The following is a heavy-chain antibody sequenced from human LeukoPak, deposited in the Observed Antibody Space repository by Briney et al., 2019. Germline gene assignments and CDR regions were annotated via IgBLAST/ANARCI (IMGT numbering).Heavy chain of an antibody. CDR1: GGSISSYY. J-gene: IGHJ5*02. D-gene: IGHD3-3*01. V-gene: IGHV4-59*08. CDR2: IYYSGST. CDR3: ARHEEVAIFGVVPEVVDP. Sequence: SSETLSLTCTVSGGSISSYYWSWIRQPPGKGLEWIGYIYYSGSTNYNPSLKSRVTISVDTSKNQFSLKLSSVTAADTAVYYCARHEEVAIFGVVPEVVDPWGQGTLVTVSS.